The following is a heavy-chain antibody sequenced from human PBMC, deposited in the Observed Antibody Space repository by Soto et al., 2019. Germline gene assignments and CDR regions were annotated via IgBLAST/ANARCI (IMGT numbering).Heavy chain of an antibody. Sequence: EAQLVESGGGLVQPGGSLRLSCAASGFSFSSYWMHWLRQVPGKGLVWVSRINGDGDYTNYADSVKGRFTISRDNAKNTLYLQMNSLRAEDTAVYYCARERGGYSSDFWGQGTLVTVSS. V-gene: IGHV3-74*01. D-gene: IGHD2-15*01. CDR2: INGDGDYT. CDR1: GFSFSSYW. J-gene: IGHJ4*02. CDR3: ARERGGYSSDF.